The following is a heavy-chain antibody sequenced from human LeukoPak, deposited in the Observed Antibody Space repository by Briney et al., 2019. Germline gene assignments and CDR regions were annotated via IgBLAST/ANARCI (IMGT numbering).Heavy chain of an antibody. CDR3: ARGRDSSSWYWFDP. Sequence: SQTLSLTCTVSGGSISSGGYYWSWIRQPPGKGLEWIGYIYHSGSTYYNPSLKSRVTISVDRSKNQFSLKLSSVTAADTAVYYCARGRDSSSWYWFDPWGQGTLVTVSS. D-gene: IGHD6-13*01. V-gene: IGHV4-30-2*01. CDR1: GGSISSGGYY. J-gene: IGHJ5*02. CDR2: IYHSGST.